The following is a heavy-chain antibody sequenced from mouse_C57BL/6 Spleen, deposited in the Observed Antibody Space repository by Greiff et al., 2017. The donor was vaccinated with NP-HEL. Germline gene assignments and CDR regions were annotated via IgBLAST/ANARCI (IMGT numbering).Heavy chain of an antibody. V-gene: IGHV1-82*01. CDR1: GYAFSSSW. Sequence: QVQLQQSGPELVKPGASVKISCKASGYAFSSSWMNWVKQRPGKGLEWIGRIYPGDGDTNYNGKFKGKATLTADKSSSTAYIQLSSLTSEDSAVYFCARSDGNYVGKNPWFAYWGQGTLVTVSA. D-gene: IGHD2-1*01. J-gene: IGHJ3*01. CDR2: IYPGDGDT. CDR3: ARSDGNYVGKNPWFAY.